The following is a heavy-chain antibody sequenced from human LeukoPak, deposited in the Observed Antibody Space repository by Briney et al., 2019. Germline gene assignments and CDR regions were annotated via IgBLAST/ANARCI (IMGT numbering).Heavy chain of an antibody. J-gene: IGHJ5*02. CDR3: ARSNRDNWFDP. Sequence: ASVKVSCKASGYTFTGYYMHWVRHAPGQGLEWMGWINPNSGDTNYAQKFQGRVTMTRDTSINTADMELSGLRSDDTAVYYCARSNRDNWFDPWGQGTLVTVSS. CDR1: GYTFTGYY. D-gene: IGHD7-27*01. CDR2: INPNSGDT. V-gene: IGHV1-2*02.